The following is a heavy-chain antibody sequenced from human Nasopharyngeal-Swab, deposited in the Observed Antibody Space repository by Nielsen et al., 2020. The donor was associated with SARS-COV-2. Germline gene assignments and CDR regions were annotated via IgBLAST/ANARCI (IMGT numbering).Heavy chain of an antibody. CDR1: GFTFSCYG. Sequence: GESLKISCAASGFTFSCYGMHWVRPAPGKGLEGVAVIWYDGSNKYYSDSVKGRFTISRDNSKNTLYLQMNSLRAEDTAVYYCARDGREYYYFDSSEVGFDYWGQGTLVTVSS. V-gene: IGHV3-33*08. CDR3: ARDGREYYYFDSSEVGFDY. D-gene: IGHD3-22*01. CDR2: IWYDGSNK. J-gene: IGHJ4*02.